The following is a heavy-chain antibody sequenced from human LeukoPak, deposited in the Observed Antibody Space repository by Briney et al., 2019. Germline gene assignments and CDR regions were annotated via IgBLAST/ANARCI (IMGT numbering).Heavy chain of an antibody. V-gene: IGHV3-23*01. D-gene: IGHD4-17*01. J-gene: IGHJ4*02. Sequence: GGSLRLSCAASGFTFSSYAVSWVRQAPGKGLEWVSAISGSGGSTYCADSVKGRFTISRDNSKNTLYLQMNSLRAEDTAVYYCAKDGDGDYGFDYWGQGTLVTVSS. CDR2: ISGSGGST. CDR1: GFTFSSYA. CDR3: AKDGDGDYGFDY.